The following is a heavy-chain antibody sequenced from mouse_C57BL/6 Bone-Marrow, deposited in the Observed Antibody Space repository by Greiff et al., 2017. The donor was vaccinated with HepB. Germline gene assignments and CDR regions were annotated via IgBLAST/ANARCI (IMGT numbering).Heavy chain of an antibody. D-gene: IGHD1-1*01. CDR1: GFTFSDYG. V-gene: IGHV5-17*01. J-gene: IGHJ4*01. CDR3: ARGLDYGSSPYAMDY. CDR2: ISSGSSTI. Sequence: EVQRVESGGGLVKPGGSLKLSCAASGFTFSDYGMHWVRQAPEKGLEWVAYISSGSSTIYYADTVKGRFTISRDNAKNTLFLQMTSLRSEDTAMYYCARGLDYGSSPYAMDYWGQGTSVTVSS.